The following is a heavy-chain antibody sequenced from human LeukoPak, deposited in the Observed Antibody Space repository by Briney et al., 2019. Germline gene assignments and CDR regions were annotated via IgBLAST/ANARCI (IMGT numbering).Heavy chain of an antibody. CDR1: GGSIGSSSYY. Sequence: RASETLSLTCTVSGGSIGSSSYYWGWIRQPPGKGLEWIGSIYYSGSTYYNPPLKSRVTISVDTSKNQFSLKLSSVTAADTAVYYCARHIPHYGDYYNWFDPWGQGTLVTVSS. V-gene: IGHV4-39*01. CDR3: ARHIPHYGDYYNWFDP. J-gene: IGHJ5*02. CDR2: IYYSGST. D-gene: IGHD4-17*01.